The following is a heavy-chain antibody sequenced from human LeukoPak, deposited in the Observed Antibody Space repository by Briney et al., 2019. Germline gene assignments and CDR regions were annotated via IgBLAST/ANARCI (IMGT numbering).Heavy chain of an antibody. CDR1: GFTFSDYY. CDR2: ISGSGSTT. J-gene: IGHJ4*02. D-gene: IGHD2-2*02. Sequence: GGSLRLSCAASGFTFSDYYMSWIRQAPGKGLEWVSYISGSGSTTYYADSVKGRFTISRDNAKNSLYLPMNSLRVEDTAVYYCAREEGGDCSRTSCYTSSWGQGTQVTVST. V-gene: IGHV3-11*01. CDR3: AREEGGDCSRTSCYTSS.